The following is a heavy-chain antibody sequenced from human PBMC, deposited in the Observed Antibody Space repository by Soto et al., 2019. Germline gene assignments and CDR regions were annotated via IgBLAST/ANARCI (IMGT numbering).Heavy chain of an antibody. V-gene: IGHV3-49*04. CDR1: GFTFGDYA. J-gene: IGHJ6*02. D-gene: IGHD1-26*01. Sequence: GGSLRLSCTASGFTFGDYAMSWVRQAPGKGLEWVGFIRSKAYGGTTEYAASVKGRFTISRDDSKSIAYLQMNSLKTEDTAVYYGRGSYGVPYGMDVWGQGTTVSVSS. CDR3: RGSYGVPYGMDV. CDR2: IRSKAYGGTT.